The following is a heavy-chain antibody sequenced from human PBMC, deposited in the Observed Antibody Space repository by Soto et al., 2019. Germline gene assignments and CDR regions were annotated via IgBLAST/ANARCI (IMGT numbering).Heavy chain of an antibody. Sequence: SETLSLTCTVSGGSISSYYWSWIRQPPAKGLEWIGYIYYSGSTNYNPSLKSRVTISVDTSKNQFSLKLSSVTAADTAVYYCARHLRIAYFDYWGQGTLVTVSS. CDR3: ARHLRIAYFDY. CDR1: GGSISSYY. J-gene: IGHJ4*02. V-gene: IGHV4-59*08. CDR2: IYYSGST. D-gene: IGHD3-16*01.